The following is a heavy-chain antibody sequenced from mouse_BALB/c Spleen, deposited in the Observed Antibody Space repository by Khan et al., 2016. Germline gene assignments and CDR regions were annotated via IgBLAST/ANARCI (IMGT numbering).Heavy chain of an antibody. D-gene: IGHD3-1*01. CDR3: ARNTLTARATWGAMDY. CDR1: GYSITSGYS. CDR2: IHYSGST. J-gene: IGHJ4*01. V-gene: IGHV3-1*02. Sequence: EVQLQESGPDLVKPSQSLSLTCTVTGYSITSGYSWHWIRQFPGNKLEWMGYIHYSGSTNYNPSLKSRISITRDTSKNQFFLQLNSVTTEDTATXYSARNTLTARATWGAMDYWGQGTSVTVSS.